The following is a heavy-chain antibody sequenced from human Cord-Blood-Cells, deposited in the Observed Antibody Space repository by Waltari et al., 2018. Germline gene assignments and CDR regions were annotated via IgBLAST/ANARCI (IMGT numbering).Heavy chain of an antibody. CDR2: ISSSGSTI. J-gene: IGHJ2*01. CDR3: ATRRGTVDWYFDL. CDR1: GFTFSSYE. V-gene: IGHV3-48*03. D-gene: IGHD1-26*01. Sequence: EVQLVESGGGLVQPGGSLRLSCAASGFTFSSYEMNWVRQAPGKGREWVSYISSSGSTIYYADSVKGRFTISRDNAKNSLYLQMNSLRAEDTAVYYCATRRGTVDWYFDLWGRGTLVTVSS.